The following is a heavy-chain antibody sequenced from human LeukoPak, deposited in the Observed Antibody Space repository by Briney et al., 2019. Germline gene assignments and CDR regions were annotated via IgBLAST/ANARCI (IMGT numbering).Heavy chain of an antibody. Sequence: IPSETLSLTCSVSGGTISSTSYHWGWIRQPPGKGLEWIGSIYYSGSTNYNPSLKSRVTISVDTSKNQFSLKLSSVTAADTAVYYCAGRELLRLPFDYWGQGTLVTVSS. V-gene: IGHV4-39*07. J-gene: IGHJ4*02. CDR3: AGRELLRLPFDY. D-gene: IGHD1-26*01. CDR1: GGTISSTSYH. CDR2: IYYSGST.